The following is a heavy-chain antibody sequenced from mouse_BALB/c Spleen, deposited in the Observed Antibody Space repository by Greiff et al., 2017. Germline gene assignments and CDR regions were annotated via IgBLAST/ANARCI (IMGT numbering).Heavy chain of an antibody. D-gene: IGHD2-1*01. CDR1: GDSITSGY. J-gene: IGHJ1*01. CDR2: ISYSGST. V-gene: IGHV3-8*02. Sequence: EVKLVESGPSLVKPSQTLSLTCSVTGDSITSGYWNWIRKFPGNKLEYMGYISYSGSTYYNPSLKSRISITRDTSKNQYYLQLNSVTTEDTATYYCARSPIYYGNTYWYFDVWGAGTTVTVSS. CDR3: ARSPIYYGNTYWYFDV.